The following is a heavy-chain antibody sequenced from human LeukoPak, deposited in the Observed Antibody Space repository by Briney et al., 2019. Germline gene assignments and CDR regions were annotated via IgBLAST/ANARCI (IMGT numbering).Heavy chain of an antibody. CDR2: ISGSGGST. V-gene: IGHV3-23*01. D-gene: IGHD6-13*01. CDR1: GFTFSSYA. Sequence: GGSLRLSCAASGFTFSSYAMSWVRQAPGKGLEWVSAISGSGGSTYYADSVKGRFTISRDNSKNTLYLQMNSLRAEDTAVYYCVRDIYSSTWYFDYWGQGTLVTVSS. CDR3: VRDIYSSTWYFDY. J-gene: IGHJ4*02.